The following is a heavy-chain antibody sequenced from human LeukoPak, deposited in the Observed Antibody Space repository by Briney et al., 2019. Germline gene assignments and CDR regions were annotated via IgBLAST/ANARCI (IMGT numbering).Heavy chain of an antibody. CDR2: IYTSGST. D-gene: IGHD3-10*01. CDR3: ARSDGYGLVGI. V-gene: IGHV4-4*07. J-gene: IGHJ3*02. CDR1: GGSISSYH. Sequence: SETLSLTCTVSGGSISSYHWGWIRQPAGKGLEWVGRIYTSGSTNNNPSLKSRVTMSVDMSKNQFSLKLSSVTAADTAVYYCARSDGYGLVGIWGQGTMVTVSS.